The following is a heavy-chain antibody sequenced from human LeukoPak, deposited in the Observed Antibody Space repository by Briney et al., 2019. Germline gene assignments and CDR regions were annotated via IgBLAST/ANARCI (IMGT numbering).Heavy chain of an antibody. V-gene: IGHV3-21*01. J-gene: IGHJ4*02. Sequence: GGSLRLSCAASGFTFSSYSMNWVRQAPGKGLEWVSSISSSSSYIYYADSVKGRFTISRDNAKNSLYLQKNSLRAEDTAVYYCARDHSEWLPWLDYWGQGTLVTVSS. CDR2: ISSSSSYI. CDR3: ARDHSEWLPWLDY. CDR1: GFTFSSYS. D-gene: IGHD3-3*01.